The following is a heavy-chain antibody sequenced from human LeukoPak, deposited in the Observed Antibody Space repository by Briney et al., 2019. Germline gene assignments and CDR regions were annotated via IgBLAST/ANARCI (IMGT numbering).Heavy chain of an antibody. CDR2: TSGSGGST. V-gene: IGHV3-23*01. J-gene: IGHJ2*01. Sequence: GGSLRLSCAASGFTFSSCAMSWVRQAPGKGLEWVSSTSGSGGSTYCADSVKGRFTISRDNSKNTLYLQMHSLRAEDTAVYYCAKDSFDWSIGYFDLWGRGTLVTVSS. D-gene: IGHD2-21*01. CDR3: AKDSFDWSIGYFDL. CDR1: GFTFSSCA.